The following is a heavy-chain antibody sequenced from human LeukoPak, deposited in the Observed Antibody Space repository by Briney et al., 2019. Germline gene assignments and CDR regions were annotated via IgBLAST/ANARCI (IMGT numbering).Heavy chain of an antibody. V-gene: IGHV4-30-2*01. D-gene: IGHD6-13*01. CDR2: IYHSGST. CDR1: GGSISSGGYS. Sequence: RTSETLSLTCAVSGGSISSGGYSWGWIRQPPGKGLEWIGYIYHSGSTYYNPSLKSRVTISVDRSKNQFSLKLSSVTAADTAVYYCARASGSSWYGGAFDIWGQGTMVTVSS. J-gene: IGHJ3*02. CDR3: ARASGSSWYGGAFDI.